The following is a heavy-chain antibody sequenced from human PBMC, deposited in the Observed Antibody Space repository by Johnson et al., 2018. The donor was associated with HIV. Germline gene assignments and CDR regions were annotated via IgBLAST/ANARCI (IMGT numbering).Heavy chain of an antibody. Sequence: HVQLVESGGGLVQPGGSLRLSCAASGLSFSSYAMSWVRQAPGKGLEWVAFIRYDGSNKYYADSVKGRFTISRDNSKNTLYLQMNSLRAEDTAVYYCAKIIGYSSGLEIWGQGTMVTVSS. J-gene: IGHJ3*02. CDR1: GLSFSSYA. CDR3: AKIIGYSSGLEI. D-gene: IGHD6-19*01. CDR2: IRYDGSNK. V-gene: IGHV3-30*02.